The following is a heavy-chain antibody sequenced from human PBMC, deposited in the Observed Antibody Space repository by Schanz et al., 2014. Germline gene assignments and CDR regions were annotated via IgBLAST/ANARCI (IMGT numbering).Heavy chain of an antibody. CDR2: ISFDGRNT. V-gene: IGHV3-33*05. D-gene: IGHD3-10*01. CDR1: GFTFSNHG. CDR3: ARDQYYFGSGNPFDI. Sequence: QVQLVESGGGVVQPGRSLRLSCAASGFTFSNHGMHWVRQSPGKGLEWVGFISFDGRNTGYAHSVKGRFTISRDNSKNTLYLLLNSLRAEDTAVYYCARDQYYFGSGNPFDIWGQGTMVTVSS. J-gene: IGHJ3*02.